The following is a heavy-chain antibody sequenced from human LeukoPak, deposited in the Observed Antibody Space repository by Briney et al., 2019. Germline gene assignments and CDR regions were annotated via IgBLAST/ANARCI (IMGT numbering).Heavy chain of an antibody. CDR2: ISYDGSNK. D-gene: IGHD5-18*01. CDR1: GFTFSSYG. Sequence: GGSLRLSCAASGFTFSSYGMHWVRQAPGKGLEWVAVISYDGSNKYYADSVKGRFTISRDNSKNTLYLQMNSLRAEDTAVYYCAKVRGYSYENWGQGTLVTVFS. CDR3: AKVRGYSYEN. J-gene: IGHJ4*02. V-gene: IGHV3-30*18.